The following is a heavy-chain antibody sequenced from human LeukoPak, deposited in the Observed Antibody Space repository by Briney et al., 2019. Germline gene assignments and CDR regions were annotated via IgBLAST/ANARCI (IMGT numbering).Heavy chain of an antibody. J-gene: IGHJ4*02. D-gene: IGHD4-17*01. CDR1: GFTFSDQY. CDR2: ISSSSSYI. Sequence: GGSLRLSCAASGFTFSDQYMDWVRQAPGKGLEWVSSISSSSSYIYYADSVKGRFTISRDNAKNSLYLQMNSLRAEDTAVYYCARAGPTVTTLLGYWGQGTLVTVSS. CDR3: ARAGPTVTTLLGY. V-gene: IGHV3-21*01.